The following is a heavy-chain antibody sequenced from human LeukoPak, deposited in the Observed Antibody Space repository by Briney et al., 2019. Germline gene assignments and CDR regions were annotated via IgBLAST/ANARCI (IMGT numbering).Heavy chain of an antibody. CDR2: IIPILGIA. Sequence: GASVKVSCKASGGTFSSYAISWVRQAPGQGLEWMGRIIPILGIANYAQKFQGRVTITADKSTSTAYMELSSLRSEDTAVYYRARSSRRPGDYDYWGQGTLVTVSS. V-gene: IGHV1-69*04. D-gene: IGHD4-17*01. J-gene: IGHJ4*02. CDR3: ARSSRRPGDYDY. CDR1: GGTFSSYA.